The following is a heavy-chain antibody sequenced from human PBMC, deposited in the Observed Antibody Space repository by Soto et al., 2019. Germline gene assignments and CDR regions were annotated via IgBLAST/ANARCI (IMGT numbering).Heavy chain of an antibody. D-gene: IGHD4-17*01. V-gene: IGHV4-4*07. CDR1: YR. J-gene: IGHJ4*02. Sequence: YRWSWVRQRALKGLEWIGRSSNNGNTKYNTSLKSRVTVSVDTSRNQFFLNLHSVTAADSAVYLCGGERGDTWDYEAYWRQGTPVTVSS. CDR2: SSNNGNT. CDR3: GGERGDTWDYEAY.